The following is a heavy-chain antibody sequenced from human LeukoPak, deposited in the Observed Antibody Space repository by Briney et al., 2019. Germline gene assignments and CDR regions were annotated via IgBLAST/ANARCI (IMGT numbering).Heavy chain of an antibody. J-gene: IGHJ5*02. V-gene: IGHV3-66*01. Sequence: GGSLRLSCAASAFTVSSNYMSWVRQAPGKGLEWVSVIYSGGSTYYADSVKGRFTISRDNSKNTLYLQMNSLRAEDTAVYYCAKDREGLAVAGTWGQGTLVTVSS. CDR1: AFTVSSNY. CDR3: AKDREGLAVAGT. CDR2: IYSGGST. D-gene: IGHD6-19*01.